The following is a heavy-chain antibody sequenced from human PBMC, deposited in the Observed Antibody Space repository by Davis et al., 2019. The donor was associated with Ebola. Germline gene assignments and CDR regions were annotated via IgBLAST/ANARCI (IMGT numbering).Heavy chain of an antibody. V-gene: IGHV1-69*13. CDR2: IIPMFGTP. CDR1: GGAFSSYG. D-gene: IGHD4-23*01. Sequence: AASVKVSCKASGGAFSSYGLNWVRQAPGQGLEWMGGIIPMFGTPNYEQKFQGRVTITADESTTTVHMELSSLRSEEAAIYFCARSFGSNLNQNYPMDVWGKGTTVTVSS. J-gene: IGHJ6*04. CDR3: ARSFGSNLNQNYPMDV.